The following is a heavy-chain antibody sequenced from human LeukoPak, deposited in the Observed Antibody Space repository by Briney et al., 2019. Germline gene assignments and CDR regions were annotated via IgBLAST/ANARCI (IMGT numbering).Heavy chain of an antibody. CDR1: GGSISSGSYY. Sequence: SQTLSLTCTVSGGSISSGSYYWSWIRQPPGRGLEWIGYIYYSGSTNYNPSLKSRVTISIDTSKNQFSLKLSSVTAADTAVYYCARKVTRKGGDAFDIWGQGTMVTVSS. CDR2: IYYSGST. D-gene: IGHD2-21*02. J-gene: IGHJ3*02. V-gene: IGHV4-61*01. CDR3: ARKVTRKGGDAFDI.